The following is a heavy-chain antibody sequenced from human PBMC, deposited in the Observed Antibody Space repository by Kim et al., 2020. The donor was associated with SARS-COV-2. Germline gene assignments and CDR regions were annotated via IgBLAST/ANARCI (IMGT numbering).Heavy chain of an antibody. J-gene: IGHJ4*02. CDR3: AIEMGYYGSGRFDY. CDR2: IYYSGST. V-gene: IGHV4-39*02. CDR1: GGSISSSSYY. Sequence: SETLSLTCTVSGGSISSSSYYWGWIRQPPGKGLEWIVSIYYSGSTYYNPSLKSLVTISVDTSKNQFSLKLSSVTAADTAVYYCAIEMGYYGSGRFDYWGQGTLVTVSS. D-gene: IGHD3-10*01.